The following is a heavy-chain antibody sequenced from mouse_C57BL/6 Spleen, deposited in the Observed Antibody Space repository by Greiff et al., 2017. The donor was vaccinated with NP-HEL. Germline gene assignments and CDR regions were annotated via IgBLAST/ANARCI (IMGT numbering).Heavy chain of an antibody. J-gene: IGHJ3*01. CDR1: GYAFSSYW. D-gene: IGHD2-5*01. V-gene: IGHV1-80*01. Sequence: QVQLQQSGAELVKPGASVKISCKASGYAFSSYWMNWVKQRPGKGLEWIGQIYPGDGDTNYNGKFKGKATLTADKSSSTAYMQLSSLTSEDSAVYFCARSGSNYELAWFAYWGQGTLVTVSA. CDR3: ARSGSNYELAWFAY. CDR2: IYPGDGDT.